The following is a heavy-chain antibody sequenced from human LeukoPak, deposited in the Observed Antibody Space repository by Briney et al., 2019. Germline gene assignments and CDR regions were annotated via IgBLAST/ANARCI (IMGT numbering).Heavy chain of an antibody. CDR3: ARKDGYFDL. Sequence: GGSLRLSCAASGFNFSSEAMSWIRKIPGKGLDWVSGISRGGGTIYYADSVKGRFTISRDNSKSTLYLEMNSLRAEDTAVYFCARKDGYFDLWGRGTLVTVSS. CDR2: ISRGGGTI. J-gene: IGHJ2*01. V-gene: IGHV3-23*01. CDR1: GFNFSSEA.